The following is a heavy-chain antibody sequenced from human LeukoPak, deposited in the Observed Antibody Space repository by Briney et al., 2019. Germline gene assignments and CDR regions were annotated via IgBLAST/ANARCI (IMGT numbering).Heavy chain of an antibody. J-gene: IGHJ5*02. CDR3: ARESHRDIVVVVADNWLDP. Sequence: ASVKVSCKASGYTFTGYYMHWVRQAPGQGLEWMGWINPNSGGTNYAQKFQGRVTMTRDTSISTAYMELSRLRSGDTAVYYCARESHRDIVVVVADNWLDPWGQGTLVTVSS. V-gene: IGHV1-2*02. CDR2: INPNSGGT. D-gene: IGHD2-15*01. CDR1: GYTFTGYY.